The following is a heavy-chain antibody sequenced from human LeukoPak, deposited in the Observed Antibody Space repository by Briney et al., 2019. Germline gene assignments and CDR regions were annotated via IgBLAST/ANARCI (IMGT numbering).Heavy chain of an antibody. CDR1: GFTFSTYS. CDR3: ARGPELRYFDWSDY. D-gene: IGHD3-9*01. Sequence: GGSLRLSCAASGFTFSTYSMNWVRQAPGKGLEWVSFISSTSSYIYYADSVKGRFTISRDNAKNSLYLQMNSLRAEDTAVYYCARGPELRYFDWSDYWGQGTLVTVSS. J-gene: IGHJ4*02. CDR2: ISSTSSYI. V-gene: IGHV3-21*01.